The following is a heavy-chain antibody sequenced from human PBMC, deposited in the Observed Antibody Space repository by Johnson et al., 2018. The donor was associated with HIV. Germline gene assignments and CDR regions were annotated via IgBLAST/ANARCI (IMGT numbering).Heavy chain of an antibody. CDR3: AKDREPIVVVVAAIDAFDI. J-gene: IGHJ3*02. Sequence: VQLVESGGGVVRPGGSLRLSCAASGFTFSSYAMSWVRQAPGKGLEWVSAISGSGGSTYYADSVKCRFTISRANSKNTLYLQMNSLRGEDTALYYCAKDREPIVVVVAAIDAFDIWGQGTMVTVSS. D-gene: IGHD2-15*01. CDR2: ISGSGGST. V-gene: IGHV3-23*04. CDR1: GFTFSSYA.